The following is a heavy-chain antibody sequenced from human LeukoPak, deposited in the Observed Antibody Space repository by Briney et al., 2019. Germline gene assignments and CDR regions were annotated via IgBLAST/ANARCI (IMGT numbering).Heavy chain of an antibody. D-gene: IGHD3-22*01. Sequence: PSESLSLTCTVSGGSISSSSYYWGWIRQPPGKGLEWIGSIYYSGSTYYNPSLKSRVTISVDTSKNQFSLKLSSVTAADTAVYYCARVVRSSGYPLDYWGQGTLVTVSS. CDR1: GGSISSSSYY. CDR2: IYYSGST. V-gene: IGHV4-39*07. J-gene: IGHJ4*02. CDR3: ARVVRSSGYPLDY.